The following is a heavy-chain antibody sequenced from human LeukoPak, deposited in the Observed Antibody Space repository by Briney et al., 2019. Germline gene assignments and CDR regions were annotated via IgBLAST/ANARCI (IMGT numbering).Heavy chain of an antibody. J-gene: IGHJ4*02. Sequence: SETLSLTCTVSGGSVSSSNYYWSWIRQSPGKGLEWVGFFSYNVHSDYNPSLKSRVTIAIDTSRNQFSLRLTSVTAADTAIYYCARVSVAGTGPDYWGQGTLVTVSS. CDR3: ARVSVAGTGPDY. V-gene: IGHV4-61*01. CDR1: GGSVSSSNYY. CDR2: FSYNVHS. D-gene: IGHD6-13*01.